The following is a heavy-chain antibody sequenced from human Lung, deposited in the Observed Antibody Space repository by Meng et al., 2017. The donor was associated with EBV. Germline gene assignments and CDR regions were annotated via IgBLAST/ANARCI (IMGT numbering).Heavy chain of an antibody. J-gene: IGHJ4*02. CDR3: ARLRLVWMFDY. D-gene: IGHD6-19*01. CDR1: GGSVDSGAYY. V-gene: IGHV4-31*03. CDR2: IYYSGST. Sequence: VQCQESGPGLVKPSQTLSLTCTVSGGSVDSGAYYWSWIRQRPGKGLEWIGYIYYSGSTFYTPSLKSRATLSVDTSKNQFSLKLNSVTAADTAVYYCARLRLVWMFDYWGQGALVTVSS.